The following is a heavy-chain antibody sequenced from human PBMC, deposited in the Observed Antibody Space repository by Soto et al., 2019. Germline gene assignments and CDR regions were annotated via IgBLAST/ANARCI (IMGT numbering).Heavy chain of an antibody. J-gene: IGHJ5*02. V-gene: IGHV1-18*01. CDR1: GYTLSNYG. CDR2: ISLYSDGT. D-gene: IGHD2-2*01. CDR3: ARVVPGAEVWFGP. Sequence: ASVKVSCKTSGYTLSNYGITWVRQAPGQPLEWLGWISLYSDGTNYAQKFQGRVSMTTDTSTTTAYMELRSLRSDDTAVYYCARVVPGAEVWFGPWGQGTLVTVSS.